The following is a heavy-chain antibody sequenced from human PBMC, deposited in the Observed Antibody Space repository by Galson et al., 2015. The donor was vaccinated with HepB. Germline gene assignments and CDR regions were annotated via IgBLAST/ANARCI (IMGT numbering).Heavy chain of an antibody. J-gene: IGHJ3*02. CDR3: ARGGYSGCVAGEAYAFDI. Sequence: SLRLSCAASGFTFNSYSMNWVRQAPGKGLEWVSSISTSSTYIYYADSVKGRFTISRDNAKNSLYLQMNSLRAEDTAVYYCARGGYSGCVAGEAYAFDIWGQGTMVTVSS. CDR1: GFTFNSYS. D-gene: IGHD5-12*01. CDR2: ISTSSTYI. V-gene: IGHV3-21*01.